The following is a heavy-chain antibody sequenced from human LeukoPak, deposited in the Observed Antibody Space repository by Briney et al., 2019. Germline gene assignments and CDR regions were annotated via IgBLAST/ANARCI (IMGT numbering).Heavy chain of an antibody. CDR1: GFTFSSYS. Sequence: GGSLRLSCAASGFTFSSYSMNWVRQAPGKGLEWVSYISSSSTIYYADSVRGRFTISRDNAKNSLYLQMNSMSAEDTAVYSCARDQKNTYYDILTGYYQYYYSYMDVWGKGTTVTVSS. V-gene: IGHV3-48*04. CDR2: ISSSSTI. J-gene: IGHJ6*03. CDR3: ARDQKNTYYDILTGYYQYYYSYMDV. D-gene: IGHD3-9*01.